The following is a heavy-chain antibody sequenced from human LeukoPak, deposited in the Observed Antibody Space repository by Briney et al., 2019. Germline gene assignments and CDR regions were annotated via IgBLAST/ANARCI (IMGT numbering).Heavy chain of an antibody. D-gene: IGHD2-15*01. CDR1: GFTFSSYA. CDR3: AKDLVAATNDAFDV. CDR2: ISGSGGST. J-gene: IGHJ3*01. V-gene: IGHV3-23*01. Sequence: PGGSLRLSCAASGFTFSSYAMSWVRQAPGKGLEWVSAISGSGGSTYYADSVKGRFTISRDNSRNTLYLQMNSLRPEDTAVYYCAKDLVAATNDAFDVWGQGTLVTVSS.